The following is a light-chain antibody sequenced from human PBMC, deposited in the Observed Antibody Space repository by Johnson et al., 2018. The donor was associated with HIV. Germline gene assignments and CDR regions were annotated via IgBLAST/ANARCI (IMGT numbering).Light chain of an antibody. V-gene: IGLV1-51*02. J-gene: IGLJ1*01. CDR2: ENN. CDR1: NSNIGNNY. CDR3: GTWDSSLRKV. Sequence: QSVLTQPPSVSAAPGQKVTISCSGSNSNIGNNYVSWYQHLPGTAPKLLIYENNRRPSGIPDRFSGSQSGTSATLGITGLQTGDEADYYCGTWDSSLRKVFRTGTKGAVL.